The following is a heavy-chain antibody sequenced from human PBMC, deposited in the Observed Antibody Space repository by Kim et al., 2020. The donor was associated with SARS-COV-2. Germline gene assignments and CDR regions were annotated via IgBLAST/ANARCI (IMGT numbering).Heavy chain of an antibody. CDR3: AHRRSCSSTSCHTPSWYFDL. V-gene: IGHV2-5*01. Sequence: SGPTLVKPTQTLTLTCTFSGFSLSTSGVGVGWIRQPPGKALEWLALIYWNDDKRYSPSLKSRLTITKDTSKNQVVLTMTNMDPVDTATYYCAHRRSCSSTSCHTPSWYFDLWGRGTLVTVSS. J-gene: IGHJ2*01. CDR2: IYWNDDK. D-gene: IGHD2-2*02. CDR1: GFSLSTSGVG.